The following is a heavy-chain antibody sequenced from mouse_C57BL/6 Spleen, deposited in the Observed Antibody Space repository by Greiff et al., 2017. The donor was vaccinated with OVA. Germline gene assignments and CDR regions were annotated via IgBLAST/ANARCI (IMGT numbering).Heavy chain of an antibody. CDR3: VYGLWYFDV. D-gene: IGHD1-1*02. J-gene: IGHJ1*03. CDR1: GYTFTDYY. CDR2: INPNNGGT. V-gene: IGHV1-26*01. Sequence: VQLQQSGPELVKPGASVKISCKASGYTFTDYYMNWVKQSHGQSLEWIGDINPNNGGTSYNQKFKGKATLTVDKSSSTAYMELRSLTSEDSAVYYCVYGLWYFDVWGTGTTVTVSS.